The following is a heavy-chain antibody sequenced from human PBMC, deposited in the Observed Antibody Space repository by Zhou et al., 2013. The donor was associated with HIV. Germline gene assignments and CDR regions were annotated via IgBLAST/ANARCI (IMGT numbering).Heavy chain of an antibody. CDR1: GGSISSGNYH. J-gene: IGHJ6*03. V-gene: IGHV4-61*09. CDR2: IYTSGST. Sequence: QVQLQESGPGLVKPSQTLSLTCTVSGGSISSGNYHWSWIRQPAGKGLEWIGHIYTSGSTNYNAPLKSRVTISVDTSKNQFSLKLSSVTAADTAVYYCARDPSRGYSSSYHYYYMDVWGKGTTVTVSS. D-gene: IGHD6-13*01. CDR3: ARDPSRGYSSSYHYYYMDV.